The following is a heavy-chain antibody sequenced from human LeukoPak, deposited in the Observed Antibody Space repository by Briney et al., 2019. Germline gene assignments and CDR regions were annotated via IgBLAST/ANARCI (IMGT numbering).Heavy chain of an antibody. V-gene: IGHV3-7*03. CDR2: INQDGSVK. CDR3: ASATVQLGSRYYNVFDP. J-gene: IGHJ5*02. D-gene: IGHD3-3*01. Sequence: GGSLRLSCAASGFTFSTYYMTWARQAPGKGLEWVANINQDGSVKDYGDSVKGRFTVSRDNTQNSLFLQMDSLRVDDTAVYYCASATVQLGSRYYNVFDPWGQGTLVTVSS. CDR1: GFTFSTYY.